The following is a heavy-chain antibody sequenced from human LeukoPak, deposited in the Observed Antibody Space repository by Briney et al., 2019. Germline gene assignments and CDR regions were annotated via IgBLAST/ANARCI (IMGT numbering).Heavy chain of an antibody. Sequence: VKVSCKAFGGTFSSYAISWVRQAPGQGLEWMGRIIPILGIANYAQKFQGRVTITADKSTSTAYMELSSLRSEDTAVYYCATDWGVACGGDCYLDYWGQGTLVTVSS. CDR3: ATDWGVACGGDCYLDY. V-gene: IGHV1-69*10. J-gene: IGHJ4*02. CDR2: IIPILGIA. CDR1: GGTFSSYA. D-gene: IGHD2-21*02.